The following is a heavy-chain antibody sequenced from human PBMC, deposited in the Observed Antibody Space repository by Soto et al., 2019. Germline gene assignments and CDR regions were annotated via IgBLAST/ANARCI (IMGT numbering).Heavy chain of an antibody. J-gene: IGHJ4*02. CDR3: ARSLSTIGGRPDS. D-gene: IGHD6-6*01. V-gene: IGHV1-2*02. Sequence: ASVKVSCKASGCTFTGYYMHCVRQAPGQGLEWMGWINPNSGDTKYAQKFQGRVTMTRDTSTRTAYMEVSRLTSDDTAVYYCARSLSTIGGRPDSWGQGTLVTVSS. CDR1: GCTFTGYY. CDR2: INPNSGDT.